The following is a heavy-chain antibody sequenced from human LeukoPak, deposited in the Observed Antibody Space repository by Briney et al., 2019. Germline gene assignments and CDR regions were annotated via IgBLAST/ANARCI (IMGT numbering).Heavy chain of an antibody. Sequence: GGSLRLSCAASGFTFSSYGMHWVRQAPGKGLEWVSYISSSSSTIYYADSVKGRFTISRDNAKNSLYLQMNSLRDEDTAVYYCARDTLVVYPDAFDIWGQGTMVTVSS. D-gene: IGHD2-8*02. CDR3: ARDTLVVYPDAFDI. CDR2: ISSSSSTI. CDR1: GFTFSSYG. V-gene: IGHV3-48*02. J-gene: IGHJ3*02.